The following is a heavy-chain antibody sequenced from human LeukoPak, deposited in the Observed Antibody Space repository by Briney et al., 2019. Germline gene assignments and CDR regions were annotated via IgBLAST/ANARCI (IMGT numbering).Heavy chain of an antibody. CDR3: TTEGYYGSGSYYH. CDR2: IRSKAYGGTT. J-gene: IGHJ5*02. Sequence: PGRSLRLSCTASGFTFGDYAMSWVRQAPGKGLEWVGFIRSKAYGGTTEYAASVKGRFTISRDDSKNTLYLQMNSLKTEDTAVYYCTTEGYYGSGSYYHWGQGTLVTVSS. V-gene: IGHV3-49*04. D-gene: IGHD3-10*01. CDR1: GFTFGDYA.